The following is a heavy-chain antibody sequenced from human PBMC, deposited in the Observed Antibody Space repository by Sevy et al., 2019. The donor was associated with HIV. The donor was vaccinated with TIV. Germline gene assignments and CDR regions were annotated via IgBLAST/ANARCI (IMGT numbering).Heavy chain of an antibody. Sequence: SETLSLTCTVSGGSISSYYWNWIRQPPGKGLEWIGYIYYSGRTNYNPSLKSRVTISVDTSKNQFSLKLSSVTAADMAVYYCARAGGSTDWGMDVWGQGTTVTVSS. CDR2: IYYSGRT. D-gene: IGHD2-2*01. CDR1: GGSISSYY. V-gene: IGHV4-59*01. CDR3: ARAGGSTDWGMDV. J-gene: IGHJ6*02.